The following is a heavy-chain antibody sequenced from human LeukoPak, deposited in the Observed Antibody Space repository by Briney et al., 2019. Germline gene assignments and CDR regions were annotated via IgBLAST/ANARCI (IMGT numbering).Heavy chain of an antibody. J-gene: IGHJ5*02. CDR2: IYYSGST. V-gene: IGHV4-39*01. CDR3: ARVPGGALNWFDP. CDR1: GGSISSSSYY. D-gene: IGHD1-1*01. Sequence: SETLSLACTVYGGSISSSSYYWGWIRQPPGKGLEWIGTIYYSGSTYYNPPLKSRVTISVDTSKNQFSLKLRSVTAADTAVYYCARVPGGALNWFDPWGQGTLVTVSS.